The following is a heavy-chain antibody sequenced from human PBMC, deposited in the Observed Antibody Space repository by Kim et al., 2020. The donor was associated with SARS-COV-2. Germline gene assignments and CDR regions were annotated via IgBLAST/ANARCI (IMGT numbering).Heavy chain of an antibody. D-gene: IGHD6-13*01. V-gene: IGHV3-30-3*01. CDR1: GFTFSSFA. CDR2: ISHDGSVK. CDR3: ARDLGPVGKAAGAYFQH. J-gene: IGHJ1*01. Sequence: GGSLRLSCAASGFTFSSFAMHWVRQAPGKGLEWVAAISHDGSVKYHADSVKGRFTISRDNSKNTLYLQMNSLRSEDTAVYYCARDLGPVGKAAGAYFQH.